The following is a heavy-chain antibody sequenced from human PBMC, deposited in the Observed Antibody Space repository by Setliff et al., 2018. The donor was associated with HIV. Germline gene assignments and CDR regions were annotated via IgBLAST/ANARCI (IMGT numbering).Heavy chain of an antibody. V-gene: IGHV4-59*08. Sequence: ASETLSLTCTVSGGSISSYYWSWIRQPPGEGLEWIGYIFYSGSTNYNPSLKSRVTISLDTSKNQFSLKLSSVTAADTAVYFCARRDRGDYYDSSGYYQRWFDPWGRGTLVTVSS. D-gene: IGHD3-22*01. CDR3: ARRDRGDYYDSSGYYQRWFDP. CDR1: GGSISSYY. J-gene: IGHJ5*02. CDR2: IFYSGST.